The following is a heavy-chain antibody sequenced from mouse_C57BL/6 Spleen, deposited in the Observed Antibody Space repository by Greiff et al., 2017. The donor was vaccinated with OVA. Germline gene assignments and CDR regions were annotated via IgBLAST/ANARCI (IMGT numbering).Heavy chain of an antibody. D-gene: IGHD1-1*01. V-gene: IGHV1-26*01. CDR3: ARDYGSPSWYFDV. Sequence: EVQLQQSGPELVKPGASVKISCKASGYTFTDYYMNWVKQSHGKSLEWIGDINPNNGGTSYNQKFKGKATLTVDKSSSPAYMELRSLTSEDSAVYYCARDYGSPSWYFDVWGTGTTVTVSS. CDR2: INPNNGGT. J-gene: IGHJ1*03. CDR1: GYTFTDYY.